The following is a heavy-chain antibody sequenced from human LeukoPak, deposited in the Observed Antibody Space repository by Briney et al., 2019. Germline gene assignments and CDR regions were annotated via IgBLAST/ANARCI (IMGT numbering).Heavy chain of an antibody. D-gene: IGHD2-8*01. CDR1: GFTFSTYA. Sequence: SGGSLRLSCAASGFTFSTYAMHWVRQAPGKGLEYVPAISDDGSGTYYANSVKGRFTISRDNSRNTLYLQMGSLRFEDMAVYFCARRYCTSSGCSAFDSWGQGTLVTVSS. V-gene: IGHV3-64*01. CDR2: ISDDGSGT. J-gene: IGHJ4*02. CDR3: ARRYCTSSGCSAFDS.